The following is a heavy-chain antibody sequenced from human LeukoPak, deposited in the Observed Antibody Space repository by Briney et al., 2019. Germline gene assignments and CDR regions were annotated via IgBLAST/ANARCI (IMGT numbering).Heavy chain of an antibody. Sequence: SVKVSCKASGFTFTSSAMQWVRQARGQRLEWIGWIVVGSGNTNYAQKLQERVTITRDMSTSTAYMELSSLRSEDTAVYYCAAVSLGGYSYGSDAFDIWGQGTMVTVSS. CDR3: AAVSLGGYSYGSDAFDI. J-gene: IGHJ3*02. CDR1: GFTFTSSA. CDR2: IVVGSGNT. D-gene: IGHD5-18*01. V-gene: IGHV1-58*02.